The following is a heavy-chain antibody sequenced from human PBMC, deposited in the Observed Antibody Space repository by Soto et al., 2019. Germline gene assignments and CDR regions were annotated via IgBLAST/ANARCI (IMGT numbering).Heavy chain of an antibody. CDR3: ARGGDGYNQAYKYYFDY. Sequence: QVQLVQSGAEVQKPGSSVKVSCKASGGTFSSYAISWVRQAPGQGLEWMGGIIPIFGTTRYAQKFQGRVTITADKSTNTAYMELSSLRSEDTAVYYCARGGDGYNQAYKYYFDYWGQGTLVTVSS. D-gene: IGHD5-12*01. J-gene: IGHJ4*02. V-gene: IGHV1-69*06. CDR1: GGTFSSYA. CDR2: IIPIFGTT.